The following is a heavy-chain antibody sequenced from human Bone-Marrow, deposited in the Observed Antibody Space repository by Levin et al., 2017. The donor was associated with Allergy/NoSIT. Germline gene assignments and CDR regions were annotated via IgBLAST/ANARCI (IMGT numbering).Heavy chain of an antibody. Sequence: GSLRLSCSVSGGSMSRYYWSWIRQSPERGLEWIGYIYHTGDASYNPSLEGRVTISVDTPKNQFSLRLKSVTAADTALYYCARARDSFGYLPLDYWGQGTLVIVSS. D-gene: IGHD5-18*01. CDR1: GGSMSRYY. CDR3: ARARDSFGYLPLDY. V-gene: IGHV4-59*01. CDR2: IYHTGDA. J-gene: IGHJ4*02.